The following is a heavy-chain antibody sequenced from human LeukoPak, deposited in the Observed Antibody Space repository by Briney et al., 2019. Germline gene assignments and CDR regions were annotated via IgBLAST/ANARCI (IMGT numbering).Heavy chain of an antibody. D-gene: IGHD4-17*01. CDR1: GGSRRRTDFY. Sequence: PSETLSLTCTVSGGSRRRTDFYWGWLRQSPGKGLEWLGTIYAREALYNPSLNSRVTISVDSSKHPFFLRLNSVTAADTAIYYCGREGGDYGDYNAFDIWGQGILVTVSS. J-gene: IGHJ3*02. CDR2: IYAREA. V-gene: IGHV4-39*01. CDR3: GREGGDYGDYNAFDI.